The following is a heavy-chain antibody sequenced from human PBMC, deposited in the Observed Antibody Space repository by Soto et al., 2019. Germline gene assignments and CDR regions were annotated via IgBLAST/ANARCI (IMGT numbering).Heavy chain of an antibody. J-gene: IGHJ1*01. Sequence: SVKACCKAPGSTFSTFAFHWVRQAPGQGLESMGEIIPLFGKANYAQKFQGRVTFSADRSTTTVFMEVNRLKSDDTAVYYCVRGSIHLPDYFQTWGQGTVVTVSS. CDR1: GSTFSTFA. CDR3: VRGSIHLPDYFQT. CDR2: IIPLFGKA. V-gene: IGHV1-69*06. D-gene: IGHD2-21*01.